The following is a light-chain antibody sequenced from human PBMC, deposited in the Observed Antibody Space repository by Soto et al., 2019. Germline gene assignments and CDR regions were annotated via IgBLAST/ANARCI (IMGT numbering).Light chain of an antibody. V-gene: IGLV1-40*01. J-gene: IGLJ2*01. CDR2: ANI. CDR3: QSYDSSLSGSG. Sequence: QSVLTQPPSVSGAPGQRVTISCTASSSNIGAGYDVHWYQQFPGTAPRLLIYANINRPSGVPDRFSGSKSGTSASLTITGLQAEDEADYYCQSYDSSLSGSGFGGGTKVTVL. CDR1: SSNIGAGYD.